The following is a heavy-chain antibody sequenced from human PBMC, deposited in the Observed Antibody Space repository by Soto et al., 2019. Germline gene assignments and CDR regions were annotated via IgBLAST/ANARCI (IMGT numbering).Heavy chain of an antibody. Sequence: PSQTLSLTCAISGDSVSSNSAAWNWIRQSPSRGLEWLGRTYYRSKWYNDYAVSVKSRITINPDTSKNQFSLQLNSVTPEDTAVYYCARDLSGYDFSGVDYYYYGMDVWGQGTTVTVSS. CDR1: GDSVSSNSAA. CDR2: TYYRSKWYN. CDR3: ARDLSGYDFSGVDYYYYGMDV. J-gene: IGHJ6*02. D-gene: IGHD5-12*01. V-gene: IGHV6-1*01.